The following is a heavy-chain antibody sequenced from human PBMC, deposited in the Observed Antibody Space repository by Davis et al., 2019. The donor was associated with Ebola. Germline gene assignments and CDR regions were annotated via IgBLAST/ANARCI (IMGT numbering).Heavy chain of an antibody. J-gene: IGHJ4*02. V-gene: IGHV1-8*01. Sequence: ASVKVSCKASGYTFTNYDVHWVRQGTGQGLEWIGWMNPNSGNTGYGQKFQGRVTMTRNTSISTAYMELSSLTSEDTAVYYCARGRNGGWDFDYWGQGTRVTVSS. CDR2: MNPNSGNT. CDR3: ARGRNGGWDFDY. D-gene: IGHD6-19*01. CDR1: GYTFTNYD.